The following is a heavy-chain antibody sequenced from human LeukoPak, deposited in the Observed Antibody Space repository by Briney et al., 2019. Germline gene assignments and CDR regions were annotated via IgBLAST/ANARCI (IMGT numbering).Heavy chain of an antibody. D-gene: IGHD2-21*02. V-gene: IGHV3-23*01. J-gene: IGHJ4*02. CDR3: AKRVMVTATTYFFDY. Sequence: GGSLRLSCATSGFTFSNYAMSWVRQAPGKGLKWVSAISVGGVTYYADSVKGRFTISRDNFKNTLYLQLNSLRAEDTAVYYCAKRVMVTATTYFFDYWGQGTLVTVSS. CDR1: GFTFSNYA. CDR2: ISVGGVT.